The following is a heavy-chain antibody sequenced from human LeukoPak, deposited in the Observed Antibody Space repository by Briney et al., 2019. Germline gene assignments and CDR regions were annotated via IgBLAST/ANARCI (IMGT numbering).Heavy chain of an antibody. CDR3: ARGGDYRNANNWFAP. CDR1: GGTFSSYA. Sequence: ASVKVSCKASGGTFSSYAISWVRQAPGQGLEWMGRIIPILGIANYAQKFQGRVTITADKSTSTAYMELSSLRSEDTAVYYCARGGDYRNANNWFAPGGQEPLVTVS. D-gene: IGHD4-11*01. CDR2: IIPILGIA. V-gene: IGHV1-69*04. J-gene: IGHJ5*02.